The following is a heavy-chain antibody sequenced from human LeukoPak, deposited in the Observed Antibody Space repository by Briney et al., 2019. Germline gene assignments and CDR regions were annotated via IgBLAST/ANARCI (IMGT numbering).Heavy chain of an antibody. D-gene: IGHD3-10*01. J-gene: IGHJ4*02. CDR1: GFTFSSYS. Sequence: GGSLRLSCAASGFTFSSYSMDWVRQAPGKGLEWVSSISSSNSYIYYADSVKGRFTISRDNAKNSLYLQMNSLRAEDTAVYYCARVQYYGSGSYLYYFDYWGQGTLVTVSS. CDR3: ARVQYYGSGSYLYYFDY. V-gene: IGHV3-21*01. CDR2: ISSSNSYI.